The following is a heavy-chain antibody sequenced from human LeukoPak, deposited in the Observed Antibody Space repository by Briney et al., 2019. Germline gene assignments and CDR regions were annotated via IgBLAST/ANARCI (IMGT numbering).Heavy chain of an antibody. CDR2: TYYKSKWFN. V-gene: IGHV6-1*01. CDR1: GDSVSSTSVA. CDR3: ARGDQAFDI. Sequence: SQTLSLTCAISGDSVSSTSVAWNWIRQSPSRGLEWLGRTYYKSKWFNNYALSVKSRITINPDTSKNQFSLQLNSVTPEDTALYYCARGDQAFDIWGQGTLVTVSS. J-gene: IGHJ3*02.